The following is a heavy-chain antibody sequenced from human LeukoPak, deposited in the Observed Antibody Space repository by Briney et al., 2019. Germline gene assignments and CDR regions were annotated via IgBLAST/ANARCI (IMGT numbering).Heavy chain of an antibody. J-gene: IGHJ4*02. CDR3: STGSPWEFDY. V-gene: IGHV1-24*01. Sequence: ASPKVSSKVSGYTLTELSMHWGRHAPGKGHEWMGGFYPEDGETIYAQTFQGRVTMTEDTSTDTAYMELSSLRSEDTAVYYCSTGSPWEFDYWGEGALVTVSS. CDR1: GYTLTELS. CDR2: FYPEDGET. D-gene: IGHD1-26*01.